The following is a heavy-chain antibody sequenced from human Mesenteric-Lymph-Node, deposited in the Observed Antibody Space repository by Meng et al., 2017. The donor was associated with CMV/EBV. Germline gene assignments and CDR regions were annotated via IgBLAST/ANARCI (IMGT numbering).Heavy chain of an antibody. J-gene: IGHJ4*02. CDR2: IYYSGST. D-gene: IGHD3-22*01. CDR3: ARDYYDSSGGFDY. Sequence: TVSGGSISRGGYYWSWIRQHPGKGLEWIGYIYYSGSTYYNPSLKSRVTISVDTSKNQFSLKLSSVTAADTAVYYCARDYYDSSGGFDYWGQGTLVTVSS. CDR1: GGSISRGGYY. V-gene: IGHV4-31*02.